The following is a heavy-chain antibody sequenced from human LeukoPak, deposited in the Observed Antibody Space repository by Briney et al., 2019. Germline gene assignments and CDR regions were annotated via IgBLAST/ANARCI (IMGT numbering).Heavy chain of an antibody. CDR3: AKLEDSSDGFGY. CDR1: GFTFSSYG. V-gene: IGHV3-30*02. CDR2: IRYDGSNK. J-gene: IGHJ4*02. D-gene: IGHD4-11*01. Sequence: GGSLRLSCAASGFTFSSYGMHWVRQAPGKGLEWVAFIRYDGSNKYYADSVKGRFTISRDNSKNTLYLQMNSLRAEDTAVYYCAKLEDSSDGFGYWGQGTLVTVSS.